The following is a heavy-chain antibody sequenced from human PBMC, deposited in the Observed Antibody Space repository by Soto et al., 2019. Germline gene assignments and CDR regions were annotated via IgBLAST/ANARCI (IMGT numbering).Heavy chain of an antibody. J-gene: IGHJ4*02. CDR1: GYTFTSYD. Sequence: QVQLVQSGAEVKKPGASVKVSCKASGYTFTSYDINWVRQATGQGLEWMGWMNPNSGNTGYAQKFRGXAXMXXNTSISTAYMELSSLRSEDTAVYYCAREKSGYYDYWGQGTLVTVSS. D-gene: IGHD3-3*01. V-gene: IGHV1-8*01. CDR3: AREKSGYYDY. CDR2: MNPNSGNT.